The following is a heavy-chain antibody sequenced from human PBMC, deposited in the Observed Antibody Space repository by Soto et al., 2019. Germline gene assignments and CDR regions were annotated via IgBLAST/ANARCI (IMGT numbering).Heavy chain of an antibody. CDR1: GYTFTTYD. Sequence: QVQLVQSGAEVKKPGASVKVSCKASGYTFTTYDIHWVRQATGQGLEWMGWMNPSTGNTGYAQQFLGRVTMTRDTSISTAYMELRSRTSEDTAVYYCASGRFGEWLLKYWGQGTLVTVSS. CDR2: MNPSTGNT. V-gene: IGHV1-8*01. CDR3: ASGRFGEWLLKY. D-gene: IGHD3-3*01. J-gene: IGHJ4*02.